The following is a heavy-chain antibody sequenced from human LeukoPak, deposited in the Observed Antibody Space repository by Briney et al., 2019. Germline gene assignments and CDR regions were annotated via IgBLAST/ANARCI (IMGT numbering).Heavy chain of an antibody. J-gene: IGHJ6*03. D-gene: IGHD3-22*01. Sequence: ETLSLTCTVSGYSISSGYYWGWIRQPPGKGLEWIGSIYHSGSTYYNPSLKSRVTISVDTSKNQFSLKLSSVTAADTAVYYCASANTYSSAYYIYYYYMDVWGKGTTVTVSS. V-gene: IGHV4-38-2*02. CDR2: IYHSGST. CDR1: GYSISSGYY. CDR3: ASANTYSSAYYIYYYYMDV.